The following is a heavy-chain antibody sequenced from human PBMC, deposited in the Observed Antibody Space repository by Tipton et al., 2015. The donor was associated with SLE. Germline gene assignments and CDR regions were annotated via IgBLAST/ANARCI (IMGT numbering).Heavy chain of an antibody. CDR1: GGSISSYY. CDR2: IYYSWST. J-gene: IGHJ2*01. V-gene: IGHV4-59*08. D-gene: IGHD3-16*01. CDR3: ARVHRFNWYFDL. Sequence: TLSLTCAVSGGSISSYYWSWIRQPPGKGLEWIGYIYYSWSTNYNPSLKSRVTISVDTSKNQFSLRLSSVTAADTAVYYCARVHRFNWYFDLWGRGTLVTVSS.